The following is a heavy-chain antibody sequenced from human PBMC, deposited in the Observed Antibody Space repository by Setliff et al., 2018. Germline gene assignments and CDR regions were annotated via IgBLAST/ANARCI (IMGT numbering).Heavy chain of an antibody. CDR3: ARLRGAFDY. D-gene: IGHD3-16*01. V-gene: IGHV4-59*11. Sequence: SETLSLTCTVFGGSINSHYWSWIRQPPGKGLEWIGYISNRGSTDYNPSLKSRVTISVDTSKNQFSLRLNSATAADTAVYYCARLRGAFDYWGQGTLVTVSS. J-gene: IGHJ4*02. CDR1: GGSINSHY. CDR2: ISNRGST.